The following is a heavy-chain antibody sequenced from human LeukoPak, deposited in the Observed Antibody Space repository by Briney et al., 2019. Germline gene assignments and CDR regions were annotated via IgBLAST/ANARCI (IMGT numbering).Heavy chain of an antibody. CDR1: GFAFSTYS. D-gene: IGHD6-6*01. Sequence: GGSLRLSCAASGFAFSTYSMHWVRQAPGRGLEWLAVISDDGNIKYYADSVKGQFTISRDNSKNTLYLQMNSLRLEDTALYYCARELLADRAQNWFDPWGQGTLVTVSS. J-gene: IGHJ5*02. V-gene: IGHV3-30-3*01. CDR3: ARELLADRAQNWFDP. CDR2: ISDDGNIK.